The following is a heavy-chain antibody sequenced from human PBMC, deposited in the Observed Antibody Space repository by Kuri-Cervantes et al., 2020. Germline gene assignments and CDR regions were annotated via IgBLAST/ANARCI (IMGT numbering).Heavy chain of an antibody. Sequence: GESLKISCAASGLTFSSYAMSWVRQAPGKGLEWVSAISGSGGSTYYADSVKGRFTISRDNSKNTLYLQMNSLRAEDTAVYYCAKVVGDSSGSWFDYWGQGTLVTVSS. CDR1: GLTFSSYA. CDR3: AKVVGDSSGSWFDY. V-gene: IGHV3-23*01. J-gene: IGHJ4*02. D-gene: IGHD3-22*01. CDR2: ISGSGGST.